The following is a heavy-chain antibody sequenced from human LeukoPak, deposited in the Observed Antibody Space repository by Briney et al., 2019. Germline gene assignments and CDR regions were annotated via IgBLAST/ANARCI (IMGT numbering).Heavy chain of an antibody. J-gene: IGHJ4*02. Sequence: KPSETLSLTSTVSGVSISSFFWSWVRQPAGKGLEWIGRIYTSGGTNYNPSLKSRVTVSVDTSKNHFSLKLSSVTATDTAVYYCARDLRGDGGHFDYWGQGTLVTVSS. CDR1: GVSISSFF. CDR2: IYTSGGT. CDR3: ARDLRGDGGHFDY. D-gene: IGHD4-23*01. V-gene: IGHV4-4*07.